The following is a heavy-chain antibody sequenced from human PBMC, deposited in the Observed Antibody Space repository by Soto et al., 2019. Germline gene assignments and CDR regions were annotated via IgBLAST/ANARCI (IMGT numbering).Heavy chain of an antibody. J-gene: IGHJ4*02. CDR3: ASINYYDSTTGNY. CDR1: GYSITNGYY. V-gene: IGHV4-38-2*01. CDR2: IYYSGST. D-gene: IGHD3-22*01. Sequence: SETLSLTCAVSGYSITNGYYWGWVRQPPGKGLEWIGSIYYSGSTYYNPSLKSRVTISVDTSKNQFSLKLSSVTAADTAVYYCASINYYDSTTGNYWGQGTLVTVSS.